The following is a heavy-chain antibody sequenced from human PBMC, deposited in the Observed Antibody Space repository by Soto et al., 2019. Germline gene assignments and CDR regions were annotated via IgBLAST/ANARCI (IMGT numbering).Heavy chain of an antibody. V-gene: IGHV3-23*01. CDR3: AKDPYSRSSTWLDP. CDR1: GFTFSSYA. CDR2: ISGSGGST. Sequence: PGGSLRLSCAASGFTFSSYAMSWVLQAPGKGLEWGSAISGSGGSTYYADSVKGRFTISRDNSKNTLYLQMNSLRAEDTAVYHCAKDPYSRSSTWLDPWGQGTLVTVFS. J-gene: IGHJ5*02. D-gene: IGHD1-26*01.